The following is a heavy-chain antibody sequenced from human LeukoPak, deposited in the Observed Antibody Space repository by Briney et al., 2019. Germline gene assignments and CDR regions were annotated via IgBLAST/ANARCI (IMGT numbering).Heavy chain of an antibody. Sequence: GGSLRLPCAASGFNFSSYTMNWVRQAPGKGLEWVAAISSSSTYLFYADSVKGRFTISRDNAKNSLYLQMNSLRAEDTAVYYCAKVVCSGGSCYSGGPLFDPWGQGTLVTVSS. CDR1: GFNFSSYT. J-gene: IGHJ5*02. D-gene: IGHD2-15*01. CDR3: AKVVCSGGSCYSGGPLFDP. V-gene: IGHV3-21*06. CDR2: ISSSSTYL.